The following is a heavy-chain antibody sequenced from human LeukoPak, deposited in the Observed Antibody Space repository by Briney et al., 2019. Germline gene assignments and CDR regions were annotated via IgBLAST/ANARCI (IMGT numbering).Heavy chain of an antibody. CDR2: IYYSGST. CDR1: GGSISSYY. Sequence: KSSETLSLTCTVSGGSISSYYWSWIRQPPGKGLEWIGYIYYSGSTNYNPSLKSRVTISVDTSKNQFSLKLSSVTAADTAVYYCARREFSGPKYYDILTGSYYFDYWGQGTLVTVSS. J-gene: IGHJ4*02. V-gene: IGHV4-59*08. CDR3: ARREFSGPKYYDILTGSYYFDY. D-gene: IGHD3-9*01.